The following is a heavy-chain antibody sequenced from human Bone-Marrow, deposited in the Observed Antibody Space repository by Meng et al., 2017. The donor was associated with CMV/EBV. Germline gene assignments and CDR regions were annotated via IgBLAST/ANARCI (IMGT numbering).Heavy chain of an antibody. CDR3: ARDLDRTFESAFDI. Sequence: SVKVSCKASGGTFSSYTISWVRQAPGQGLEWMGRIIPILGIANYAQKFQGRVTITADKSTSTAYMELSSLRSEDTAVYYCARDLDRTFESAFDIWGQGTMVTVSS. V-gene: IGHV1-69*04. CDR1: GGTFSSYT. CDR2: IIPILGIA. J-gene: IGHJ3*02. D-gene: IGHD2/OR15-2a*01.